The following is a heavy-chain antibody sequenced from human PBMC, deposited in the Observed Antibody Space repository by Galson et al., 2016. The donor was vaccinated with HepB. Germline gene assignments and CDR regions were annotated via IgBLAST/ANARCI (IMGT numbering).Heavy chain of an antibody. Sequence: SLRLSCAVSGFTFSYAWMNWVRQAPGKGLEWVGRIKSKNDGGTPDYAAPVTGRFTISRDDSKNTMYLQMNSLETEDTAVYYCTTGGHYDTSGYIMGDEAFDYWGQGTLVTVAS. CDR3: TTGGHYDTSGYIMGDEAFDY. V-gene: IGHV3-15*01. D-gene: IGHD3-22*01. CDR1: GFTFSYAW. J-gene: IGHJ4*02. CDR2: IKSKNDGGTP.